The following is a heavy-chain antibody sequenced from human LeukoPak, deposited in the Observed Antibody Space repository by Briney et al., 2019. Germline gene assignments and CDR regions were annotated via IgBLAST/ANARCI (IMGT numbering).Heavy chain of an antibody. D-gene: IGHD4-17*01. Sequence: SQTLSLTCIVSGGSISSGGYYWSWIRQHPGKGLEWIGYIYYSGSTYYNPSLKSRVTISIDTSKNQFSLKLSSVTAADTAVYYCARALRDYGDYLLDYWGQGTLVTVSS. CDR2: IYYSGST. J-gene: IGHJ4*02. CDR3: ARALRDYGDYLLDY. CDR1: GGSISSGGYY. V-gene: IGHV4-31*03.